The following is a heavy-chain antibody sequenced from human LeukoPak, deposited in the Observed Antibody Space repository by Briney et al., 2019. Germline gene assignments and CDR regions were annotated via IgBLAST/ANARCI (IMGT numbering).Heavy chain of an antibody. J-gene: IGHJ5*02. CDR2: IKQDGSEK. Sequence: GGSLRLSCAASGFTFSSYWMSWVRQAPGKGLEWVANIKQDGSEKYYVDSVKGRFTISRDNAKNSLYLQMNSLRAEDAAVYYCARDWLAVAGNWFDPWGQGTLVTVSS. CDR3: ARDWLAVAGNWFDP. CDR1: GFTFSSYW. V-gene: IGHV3-7*01. D-gene: IGHD6-19*01.